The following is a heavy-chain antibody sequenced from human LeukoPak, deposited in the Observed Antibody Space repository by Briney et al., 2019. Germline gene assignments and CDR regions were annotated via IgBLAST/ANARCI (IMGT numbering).Heavy chain of an antibody. Sequence: PGGSLRLSCAVSGFTFSRYSMNWVRQAPGKGLEWVSFSSTSSSYIYYADSVKGRFTISKDNSKNTLYLQMNSLRAEDTAVYYCAKDRPDIVVVVADLDYWGQGTLVTVSS. V-gene: IGHV3-21*04. CDR2: SSTSSSYI. J-gene: IGHJ4*02. CDR1: GFTFSRYS. D-gene: IGHD2-15*01. CDR3: AKDRPDIVVVVADLDY.